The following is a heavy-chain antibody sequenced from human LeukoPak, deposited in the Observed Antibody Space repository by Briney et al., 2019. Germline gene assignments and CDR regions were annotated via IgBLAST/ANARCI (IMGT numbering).Heavy chain of an antibody. V-gene: IGHV1-24*01. CDR2: FDTKDCES. CDR1: LYTLTELS. J-gene: IGHJ4*02. CDR3: ATDKEQLAPRY. D-gene: IGHD6-6*01. Sequence: SVTVSLKVSLYTLTELSMHSVRQARGKQGEGMRGFDTKDCESIYVQKFQGRVTMTEDTSTDTAYMELSSLRSEDTDVYYCATDKEQLAPRYWGQGTLVTVSS.